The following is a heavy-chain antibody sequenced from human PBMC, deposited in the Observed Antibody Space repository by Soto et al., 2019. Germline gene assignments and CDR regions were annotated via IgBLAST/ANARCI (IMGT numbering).Heavy chain of an antibody. D-gene: IGHD2-15*01. J-gene: IGHJ4*02. CDR2: ISAYNGNT. CDR1: GYTFTSYG. Sequence: QVQLVQSGAEVKKPGASVKVSCKASGYTFTSYGISWVRQAPGQGLEWMGWISAYNGNTNYAQKLQGRVTMTTDTSTSTAYMELRSLRSDDTAVYYCARDTVDIVVVVAAKGGVSYFDSWGQGTLVTVSS. CDR3: ARDTVDIVVVVAAKGGVSYFDS. V-gene: IGHV1-18*01.